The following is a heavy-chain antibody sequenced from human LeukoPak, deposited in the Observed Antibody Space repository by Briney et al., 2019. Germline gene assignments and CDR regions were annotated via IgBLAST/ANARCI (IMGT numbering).Heavy chain of an antibody. J-gene: IGHJ6*02. D-gene: IGHD2-15*01. V-gene: IGHV3-48*03. CDR1: GFTFSSYE. CDR3: ARGASIVVVVAATPYYYGMDV. Sequence: GGSLRLSCAASGFTFSSYEMNWVRQAPGKGLEWVSYISSSGSTIYYADSVKGRFTISRDNAKNSLYLQMNSLRAEDTAVYYCARGASIVVVVAATPYYYGMDVWGQGTTVTVSS. CDR2: ISSSGSTI.